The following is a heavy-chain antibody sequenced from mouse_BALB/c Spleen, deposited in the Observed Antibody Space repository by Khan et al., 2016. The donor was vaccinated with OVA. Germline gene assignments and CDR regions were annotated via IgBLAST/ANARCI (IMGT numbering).Heavy chain of an antibody. Sequence: QVQLQQSGAELMKPGASVKMSCKATGYTFSSYLIEWIKQRPGHGLEWIGEILPGSDITNYNEKFKGKATFTADTSSNSAYMQLSSLTSEDSAFYYCTRGGYGGFAYWGQGTLVTVSA. CDR2: ILPGSDIT. CDR1: GYTFSSYL. J-gene: IGHJ3*01. D-gene: IGHD2-2*01. CDR3: TRGGYGGFAY. V-gene: IGHV1-9*01.